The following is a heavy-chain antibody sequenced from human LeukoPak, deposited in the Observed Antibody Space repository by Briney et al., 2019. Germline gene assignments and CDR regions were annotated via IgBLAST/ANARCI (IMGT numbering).Heavy chain of an antibody. D-gene: IGHD3-3*01. CDR3: ARDREEWPMDV. V-gene: IGHV4-30-4*08. Sequence: SETLSLTCTVSGGSISSSSYYWGWIRQPPGKGLEWIGYIYYSGSTYYNPSLKSRVTISVDTSKNQFSLKLSSVTAADTAVYYCARDREEWPMDVWGKGTTVTVSS. J-gene: IGHJ6*04. CDR1: GGSISSSSYY. CDR2: IYYSGST.